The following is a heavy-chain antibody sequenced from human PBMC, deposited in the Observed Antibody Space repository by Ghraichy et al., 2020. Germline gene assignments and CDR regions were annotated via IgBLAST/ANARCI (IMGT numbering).Heavy chain of an antibody. Sequence: GGSLRLSCAASGFTVSTNYMTWVRQAPGKGLEWVSVIYDGSGTYYADSVKGRFTISRDNSKNTVYLQMNSLRAEDTAVYYCARGIYGGYSFDYWGQGTLVTVSS. CDR2: IYDGSGT. CDR1: GFTVSTNY. D-gene: IGHD4-23*01. CDR3: ARGIYGGYSFDY. V-gene: IGHV3-66*01. J-gene: IGHJ4*02.